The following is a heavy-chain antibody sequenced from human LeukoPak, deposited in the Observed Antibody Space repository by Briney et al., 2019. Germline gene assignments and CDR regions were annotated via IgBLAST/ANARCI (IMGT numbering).Heavy chain of an antibody. D-gene: IGHD5-12*01. J-gene: IGHJ4*02. CDR2: INHSGST. V-gene: IGHV4-39*07. CDR1: GGSISSSSYY. Sequence: SETLSLTCTVSGGSISSSSYYWGWIRQPPGKGLEWIGEINHSGSTNYNPSLKSRVTISVDTSKNQFSLKLSSVTAADTAVYYCARRGYSGYFPSKKPKKYYFDYWGQGTLVTVSS. CDR3: ARRGYSGYFPSKKPKKYYFDY.